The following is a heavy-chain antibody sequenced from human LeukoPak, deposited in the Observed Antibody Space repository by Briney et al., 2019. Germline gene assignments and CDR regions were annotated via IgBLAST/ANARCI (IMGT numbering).Heavy chain of an antibody. Sequence: GGSLRLSCAASGFTFSSYSMNWVRQAPGKGLEWVSSISSGNSYISYADSVKGRFTISRDDAANSLYLQMNSLRAEDTAVYYCAREGGYSYGWRGYYYYMDVWGKGTTVTVSS. V-gene: IGHV3-21*01. CDR1: GFTFSSYS. D-gene: IGHD5-18*01. CDR2: ISSGNSYI. J-gene: IGHJ6*03. CDR3: AREGGYSYGWRGYYYYMDV.